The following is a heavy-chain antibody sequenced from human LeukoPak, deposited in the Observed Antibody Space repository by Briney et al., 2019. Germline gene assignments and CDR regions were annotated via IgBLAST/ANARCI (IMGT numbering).Heavy chain of an antibody. CDR1: GFTFSSYS. CDR2: ISDSGNTV. V-gene: IGHV3-21*06. D-gene: IGHD6-13*01. CDR3: ARGPSSSSFSWFDP. J-gene: IGHJ5*02. Sequence: GGSLRLSCAASGFTFSSYSMNWVRQAPGKGLEWVSFISDSGNTVNYADSMKGRFTISRDNAKNSLFLQMNSLRAEDTAVYYCARGPSSSSFSWFDPWGQGTLVTVSS.